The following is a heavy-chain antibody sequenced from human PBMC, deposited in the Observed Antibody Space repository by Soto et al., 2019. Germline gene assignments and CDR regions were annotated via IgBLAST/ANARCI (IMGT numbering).Heavy chain of an antibody. D-gene: IGHD1-1*01. CDR2: IYPGDSDT. J-gene: IGHJ3*02. V-gene: IGHV5-51*01. CDR3: ARRPPGTFKPMGDAFDI. CDR1: GYSFTSYW. Sequence: PRESLKTSCKGSGYSFTSYWIGWVRQMPGKGLEWMGIIYPGDSDTRYSPSFQGQVTISANKSINTAYLQWSSLKASDTATNYCARRPPGTFKPMGDAFDIWGQGTMVPVSS.